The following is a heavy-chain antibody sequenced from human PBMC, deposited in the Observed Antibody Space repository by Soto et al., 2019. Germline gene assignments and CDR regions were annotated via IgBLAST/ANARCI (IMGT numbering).Heavy chain of an antibody. J-gene: IGHJ4*02. D-gene: IGHD1-1*01. CDR2: VNPHSGNT. Sequence: QVQLVQSGAEVKKPGASVKVSCKASGYTFTNHDIYWVRQATGQGLEWMGWVNPHSGNTDYAQKFQGRVTLTRNTSITTAYMEMSSLKSDDTAVYYSARAHWNGDYFDYWGQGSLVTVSS. CDR1: GYTFTNHD. CDR3: ARAHWNGDYFDY. V-gene: IGHV1-8*01.